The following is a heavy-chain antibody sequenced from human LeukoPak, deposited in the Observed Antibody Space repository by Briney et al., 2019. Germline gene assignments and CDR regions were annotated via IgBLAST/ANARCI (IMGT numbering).Heavy chain of an antibody. D-gene: IGHD3-3*01. CDR1: GGSISSGSYY. V-gene: IGHV4-61*02. CDR3: ARGLLILRFLAPGAFDI. CDR2: IYTSGST. J-gene: IGHJ3*02. Sequence: SETLSLTCTVSGGSISSGSYYWSWIRQPAGKGLEWIGRIYTSGSTNYNPSLKSRVAISVDTSKNQFSLKLSSVTAADTAVYYCARGLLILRFLAPGAFDIWGQGTMVTVSS.